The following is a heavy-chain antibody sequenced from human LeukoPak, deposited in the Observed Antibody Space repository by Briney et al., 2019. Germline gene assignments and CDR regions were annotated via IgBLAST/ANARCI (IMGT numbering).Heavy chain of an antibody. D-gene: IGHD5-18*01. Sequence: SETLSLTCTVSGGSISSSSYYWGWIRQPPGKGLEWIGSIYYSGSTYYNPSLKSRVTISVDTSKNQFSLKLSSVTAADTAVYYCASRGGYSYGPTLGYYYYMDVWGKVTTVTVSS. CDR3: ASRGGYSYGPTLGYYYYMDV. CDR2: IYYSGST. CDR1: GGSISSSSYY. J-gene: IGHJ6*03. V-gene: IGHV4-39*07.